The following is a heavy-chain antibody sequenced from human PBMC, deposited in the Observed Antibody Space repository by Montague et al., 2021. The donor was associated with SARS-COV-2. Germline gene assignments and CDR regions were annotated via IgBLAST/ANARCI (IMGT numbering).Heavy chain of an antibody. Sequence: TLSLTCTVSGGSISSGDYYWIWIRQHPGKGLEWIGYIYYSESTYYNPTLKSRVTISVDTSKNQLSLKLISVTAADTAVYYCASACITMIVVVDAFDIWGQGTMVTVSS. CDR3: ASACITMIVVVDAFDI. CDR1: GGSISSGDYY. V-gene: IGHV4-31*03. J-gene: IGHJ3*02. CDR2: IYYSEST. D-gene: IGHD3-22*01.